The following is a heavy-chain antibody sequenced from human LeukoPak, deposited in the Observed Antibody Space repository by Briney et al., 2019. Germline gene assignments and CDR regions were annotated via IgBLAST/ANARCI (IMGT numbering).Heavy chain of an antibody. CDR3: ARGILVTIYAAFDY. CDR1: GGSFSGYY. V-gene: IGHV4-34*01. CDR2: IIHSGRT. D-gene: IGHD2/OR15-2a*01. Sequence: SETLSLTCGVYGGSFSGYYWTWIRQSPGMGLEWIGEIIHSGRTNYNPSLTSRVSISVDTSKNQFSLELSSVTAADTAVYYCARGILVTIYAAFDYWGQGTLVTVSS. J-gene: IGHJ4*02.